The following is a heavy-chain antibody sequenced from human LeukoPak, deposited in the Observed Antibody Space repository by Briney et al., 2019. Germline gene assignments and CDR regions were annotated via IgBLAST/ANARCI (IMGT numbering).Heavy chain of an antibody. J-gene: IGHJ6*04. D-gene: IGHD5-12*01. CDR3: AGLRLPYYYGMDV. CDR2: IYHSGST. V-gene: IGHV4-38-2*01. Sequence: PSETLSLTCAVSGYSISSGYYWGWIRQPPGKGLEWIGSIYHSGSTYNPSLKSRVTISVDTSKNQFSLKLSSVTAADTAVYYCAGLRLPYYYGMDVWGKGTTVTVSS. CDR1: GYSISSGYY.